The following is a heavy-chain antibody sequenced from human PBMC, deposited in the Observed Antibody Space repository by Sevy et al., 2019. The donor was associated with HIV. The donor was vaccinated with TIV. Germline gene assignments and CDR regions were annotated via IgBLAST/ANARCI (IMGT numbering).Heavy chain of an antibody. J-gene: IGHJ4*02. D-gene: IGHD4-17*01. V-gene: IGHV4-31*03. CDR2: IYYSGST. CDR3: ARGPTTVFDY. Sequence: SETLSLTCTVSGGSINSGGYYWSWIRQHPGKGLEWIGYIYYSGSTHYNPSLKSRVSISIDTSKNQFSLKLSSVTAADTAMYYCARGPTTVFDYWGQGTLVTVSS. CDR1: GGSINSGGYY.